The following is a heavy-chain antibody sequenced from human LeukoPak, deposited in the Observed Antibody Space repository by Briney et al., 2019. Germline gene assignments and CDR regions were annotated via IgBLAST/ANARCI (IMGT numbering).Heavy chain of an antibody. CDR2: IYTSGST. Sequence: PSETLSLTCTVSGGSISSSSYYWSWIRQPAGKGLEWIGRIYTSGSTNYNPSLKSRVTISVDTSKNQFSLKLSSVTAADTAVYYCARQYDWFDPWGQGTLVTVSS. J-gene: IGHJ5*02. CDR3: ARQYDWFDP. CDR1: GGSISSSSYY. V-gene: IGHV4-61*02.